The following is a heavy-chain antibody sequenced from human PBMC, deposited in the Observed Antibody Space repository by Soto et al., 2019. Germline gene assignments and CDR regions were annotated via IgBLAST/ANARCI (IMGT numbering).Heavy chain of an antibody. CDR2: IWYDGSNK. CDR3: ARDRYIVTGEDEGDY. D-gene: IGHD3-9*01. V-gene: IGHV3-33*01. CDR1: GFTFSSYG. Sequence: QVQLVESGGGVVQPGRSLRLSCAASGFTFSSYGMHWVRQAPGKGLEWVAVIWYDGSNKYYADSVKGRFTISRDNSKNALYLQMNSLRAEDTAVYYCARDRYIVTGEDEGDYWGQGTLVTVSS. J-gene: IGHJ4*02.